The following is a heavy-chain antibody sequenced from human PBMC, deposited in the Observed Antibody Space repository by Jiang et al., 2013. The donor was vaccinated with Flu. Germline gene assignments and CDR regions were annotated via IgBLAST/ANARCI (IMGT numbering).Heavy chain of an antibody. D-gene: IGHD3-22*01. CDR3: ARRRYYDSSDPKAFDI. CDR1: GYSFTSYW. Sequence: GAEVKKPGESLKISCKGSGYSFTSYWIGWVRQMPGKGLEWMGRIDPSDSYTNYSPSFQGHVTISADKSISTAYLQWSSLKASDTAMYYCARRRYYDSSDPKAFDIWGQGTTVTVSS. V-gene: IGHV5-10-1*01. J-gene: IGHJ3*02. CDR2: IDPSDSYT.